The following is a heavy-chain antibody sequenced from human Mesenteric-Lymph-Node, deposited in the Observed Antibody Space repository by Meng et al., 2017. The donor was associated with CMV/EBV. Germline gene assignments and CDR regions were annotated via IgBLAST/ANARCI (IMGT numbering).Heavy chain of an antibody. CDR1: GDSITNFY. Sequence: SETLSLTCAVSGDSITNFYWSWIRQPPGKGPEWIGYLYHGGKTNYNPSLKSRVTISVDTSKNQFSLKLTSVTAADTAVYYCARRGYYYGMDVWGQGTMVTVSS. J-gene: IGHJ6*02. CDR2: LYHGGKT. CDR3: ARRGYYYGMDV. V-gene: IGHV4-59*01.